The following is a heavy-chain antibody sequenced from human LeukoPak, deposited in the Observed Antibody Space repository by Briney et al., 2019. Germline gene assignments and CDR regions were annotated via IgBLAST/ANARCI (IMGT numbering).Heavy chain of an antibody. V-gene: IGHV3-66*02. D-gene: IGHD3-3*01. CDR2: IYSGGST. CDR1: GFTVSSHY. J-gene: IGHJ3*02. Sequence: GGSLRLSCAASGFTVSSHYMSWVRQAPGKGLEWVSVIYSGGSTYYADSVKGRFTTSRDNSKNTLYLQMNSLRAEDTAVYYCPRVAQEYYDFWSGYRDAFDIWGQGTMVTVSS. CDR3: PRVAQEYYDFWSGYRDAFDI.